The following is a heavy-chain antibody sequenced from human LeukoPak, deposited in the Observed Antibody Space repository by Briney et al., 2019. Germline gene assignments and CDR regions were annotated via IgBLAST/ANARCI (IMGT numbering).Heavy chain of an antibody. CDR1: GFTVSSNY. J-gene: IGHJ5*02. CDR2: INHSGST. D-gene: IGHD3-10*01. CDR3: ARGRVGRNWFDP. Sequence: PGGSLRLSCAASGFTVSSNYMSWIRQPPGKGLEWIGEINHSGSTNYNPSLKSRVTISVDTSKNQFSLKLSSVTAADTAVYYCARGRVGRNWFDPWGQGTLVTVSS. V-gene: IGHV4-34*01.